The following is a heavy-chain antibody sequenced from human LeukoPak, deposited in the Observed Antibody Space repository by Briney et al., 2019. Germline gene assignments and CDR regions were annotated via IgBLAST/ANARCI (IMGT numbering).Heavy chain of an antibody. V-gene: IGHV1-46*01. J-gene: IGHJ4*02. Sequence: ASVKVTCKASGYTFTDYYIHWVRQAPGQGLEWMGIINPSGGSTSYAQKFQGRVTMTRDTSTSTVYMKLSSLRSEDTAVYYCARDGDLGYCSGGSCYSRYYFGYWGQGTLVTVSS. D-gene: IGHD2-15*01. CDR1: GYTFTDYY. CDR3: ARDGDLGYCSGGSCYSRYYFGY. CDR2: INPSGGST.